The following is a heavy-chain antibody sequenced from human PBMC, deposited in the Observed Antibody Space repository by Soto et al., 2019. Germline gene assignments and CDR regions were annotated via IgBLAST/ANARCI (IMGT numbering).Heavy chain of an antibody. CDR2: ISSSSSYI. CDR1: GFTFSSYS. CDR3: ARSVVVSFYFDY. J-gene: IGHJ4*02. Sequence: EVQLVESGGGLVKPGGSLRLSCAASGFTFSSYSMNWVRQAPGKGLEWVSSISSSSSYIYYADSVKGRFTISRDNAKNSLYRQMNSLRAEDTAVYYCARSVVVSFYFDYWGQGTLVTVSS. V-gene: IGHV3-21*01. D-gene: IGHD3-22*01.